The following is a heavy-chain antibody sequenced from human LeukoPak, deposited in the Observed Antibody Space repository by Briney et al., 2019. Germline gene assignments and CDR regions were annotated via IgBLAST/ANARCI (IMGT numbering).Heavy chain of an antibody. D-gene: IGHD3-3*01. J-gene: IGHJ6*03. V-gene: IGHV1-2*02. Sequence: ASVKVSCKASGYTFTGYYMHWVRQAPGQGLEWMGWINPNSGGTNYAQKFQGRVTMTRDTSTSTVYMELSSLRSEDTAVYYCARDHGTIFGVVIQSYYYMDVWGKGTTVTVSS. CDR1: GYTFTGYY. CDR3: ARDHGTIFGVVIQSYYYMDV. CDR2: INPNSGGT.